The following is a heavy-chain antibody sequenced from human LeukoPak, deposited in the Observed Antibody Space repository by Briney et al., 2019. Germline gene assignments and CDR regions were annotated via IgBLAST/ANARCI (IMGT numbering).Heavy chain of an antibody. CDR3: ASQYNYDSSGHYSSFDS. CDR1: GGSFSGYY. J-gene: IGHJ4*02. D-gene: IGHD3-22*01. CDR2: ISHSGST. Sequence: SETLSLTCAVYGGSFSGYYWSWIRQPPGKGLEWIGEISHSGSTNYKSSLKSRVNVSVDTSKNQFSLKLNSVTAADTAVYYCASQYNYDSSGHYSSFDSWGQGTLVTVSS. V-gene: IGHV4-34*01.